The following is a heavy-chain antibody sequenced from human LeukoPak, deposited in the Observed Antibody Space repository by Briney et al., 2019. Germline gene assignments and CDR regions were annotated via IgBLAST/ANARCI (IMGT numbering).Heavy chain of an antibody. D-gene: IGHD3-16*01. CDR3: ARGGSHLITILGELFDY. J-gene: IGHJ4*02. Sequence: ASVKVSCKASGYTFANFAIHWVRQAAGQGLGWLGWLNPNSDKTAYAQKSQGRVTMTSDTSSSTAYMELSSLRSDDTAVYFCARGGSHLITILGELFDYWVQGTLFTVSS. CDR2: LNPNSDKT. V-gene: IGHV1-8*01. CDR1: GYTFANFA.